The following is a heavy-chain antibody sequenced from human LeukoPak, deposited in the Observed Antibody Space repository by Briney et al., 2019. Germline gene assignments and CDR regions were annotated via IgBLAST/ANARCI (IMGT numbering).Heavy chain of an antibody. V-gene: IGHV4-59*01. CDR3: ARGDMIDGD. CDR2: IYYRGST. D-gene: IGHD3-22*01. J-gene: IGHJ4*02. CDR1: GGSINSYY. Sequence: SETLSLTCTVSGGSINSYYWSWIRQPPGKGLEWIGYIYYRGSTNYNPSLKSRVTFSVDTSKNQFSLKLNSVTAADTAVYYCARGDMIDGDWGQGTLVTVSS.